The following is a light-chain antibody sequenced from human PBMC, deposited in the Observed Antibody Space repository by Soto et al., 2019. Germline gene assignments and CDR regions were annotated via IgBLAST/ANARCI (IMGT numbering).Light chain of an antibody. Sequence: GVLTQSPLYLPVALGKPASISCRSSQSLVLSDGNTYLNWFQQRPGQSPSRLIYKVSSRDSGVPDRFSGSGSGTDFTLKISRVEAEDFGVYYCMQGTRSLCTFGQGTKVDIK. CDR1: QSLVLSDGNTY. CDR3: MQGTRSLCT. J-gene: IGKJ1*01. V-gene: IGKV2-30*01. CDR2: KVS.